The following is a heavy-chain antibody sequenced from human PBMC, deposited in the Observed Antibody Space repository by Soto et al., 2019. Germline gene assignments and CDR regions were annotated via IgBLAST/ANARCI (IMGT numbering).Heavy chain of an antibody. CDR2: ISPYTVDT. V-gene: IGHV1-18*04. Sequence: QVYLVQSGAEVKKPGASVKVSCKASAYDFNTYSINWLRQPPEKGFDWMGSISPYTVDTHYAQNLRARFTIPRDTSTNTAYMDLARLQFDDTAVYYCARGGFSSSWRLDYWGQGTLVTVSS. D-gene: IGHD6-13*01. CDR1: AYDFNTYS. CDR3: ARGGFSSSWRLDY. J-gene: IGHJ4*02.